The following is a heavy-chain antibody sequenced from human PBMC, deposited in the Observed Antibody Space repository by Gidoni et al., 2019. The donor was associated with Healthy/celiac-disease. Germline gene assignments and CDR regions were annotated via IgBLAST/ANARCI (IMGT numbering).Heavy chain of an antibody. CDR1: GYSFTSYW. CDR2: IDPSDSYI. CDR3: ARLGGATDFDY. V-gene: IGHV5-10-1*01. J-gene: IGHJ4*02. Sequence: EVQLVQSGAEVKKPGESRKISCEGSGYSFTSYWITWVRQMPGKGLEWMGRIDPSDSYINYNPSFQGHVTISADRSISTAYLQWSSLKASDTAMYYCARLGGATDFDYWGQGTLVTVSS. D-gene: IGHD1-26*01.